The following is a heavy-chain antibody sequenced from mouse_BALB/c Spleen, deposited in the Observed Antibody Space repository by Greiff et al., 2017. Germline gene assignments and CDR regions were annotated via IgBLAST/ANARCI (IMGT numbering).Heavy chain of an antibody. CDR1: GYTFTDYA. V-gene: IGHV1S137*01. J-gene: IGHJ2*01. CDR2: ISTYYGDA. D-gene: IGHD1-1*02. Sequence: QVQLQQSGAELVRPGVSVKISCKGSGYTFTDYAMHWVKQSHAKSLEWIGVISTYYGDASYNQKFKGKATMTVDKSSSTAYMELARLTSEDSAIYYCVRAAVANFDYWGQGTTLTVSS. CDR3: VRAAVANFDY.